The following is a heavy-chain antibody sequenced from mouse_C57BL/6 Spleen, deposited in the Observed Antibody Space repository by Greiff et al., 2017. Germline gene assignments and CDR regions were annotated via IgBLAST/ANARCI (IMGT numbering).Heavy chain of an antibody. CDR3: AVYGNDGYFDV. Sequence: EVKLVESVAELVRPGASVKLSCTASGFNIKNTYMHWVKQRPEQGLVWIVRIDPANGTTTYASKFQGKATITAHTSSNAAYLQLSSLTSEDTAIYYCAVYGNDGYFDVWGTGTTVTVSS. D-gene: IGHD2-2*01. CDR1: GFNIKNTY. CDR2: IDPANGTT. V-gene: IGHV14-3*01. J-gene: IGHJ1*03.